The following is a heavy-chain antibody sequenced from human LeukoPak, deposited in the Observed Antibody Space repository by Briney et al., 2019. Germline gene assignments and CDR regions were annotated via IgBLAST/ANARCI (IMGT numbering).Heavy chain of an antibody. CDR3: ARCSRERHYFYYYYHMDV. J-gene: IGHJ6*03. D-gene: IGHD1-26*01. CDR2: INHSGST. CDR1: GGSFSGYY. V-gene: IGHV4-34*01. Sequence: QASETLSLTCAVYGGSFSGYYWSWIRQPPGKGLEWIGEINHSGSTSYNPSLKSRVTMSVDTSKNQFSLKLTSVTAADTAVYYCARCSRERHYFYYYYHMDVWGTGTTVTVSS.